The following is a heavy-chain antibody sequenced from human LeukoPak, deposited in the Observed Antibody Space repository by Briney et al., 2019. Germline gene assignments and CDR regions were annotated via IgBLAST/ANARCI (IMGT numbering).Heavy chain of an antibody. V-gene: IGHV4-34*01. D-gene: IGHD3-10*01. Sequence: SETLSLTCAVYGGSFSGYYWSWIRQPPGKGLGWIGEINHSGSTNYNPSLKSRVTISVDTSKNQFSLKLSSVTAADTAVYYCARGPHYGSGSYYSSPMDYWGQGTLVTVSS. CDR1: GGSFSGYY. CDR2: INHSGST. J-gene: IGHJ4*02. CDR3: ARGPHYGSGSYYSSPMDY.